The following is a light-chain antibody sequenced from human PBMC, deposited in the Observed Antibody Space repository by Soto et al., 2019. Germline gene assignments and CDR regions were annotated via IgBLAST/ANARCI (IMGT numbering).Light chain of an antibody. V-gene: IGLV2-14*03. CDR2: DVS. CDR1: SSDVGGYNY. Sequence: QSALAQPASVSGSPGQSITISCTGTSSDVGGYNYVSWYQHHPGKAPKLMIYDVSHRPSGVSNRFSGSKSGNTASLTISGLQAEDEADYYCTSYTRSSTLYVVFGGGTKLTVL. J-gene: IGLJ2*01. CDR3: TSYTRSSTLYVV.